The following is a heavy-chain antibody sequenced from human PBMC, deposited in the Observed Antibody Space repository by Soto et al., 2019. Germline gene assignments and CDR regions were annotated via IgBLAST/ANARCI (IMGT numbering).Heavy chain of an antibody. J-gene: IGHJ6*02. CDR2: LHSGGDT. Sequence: EVQLVESGGGLVQPGGSLRLSCAASGIPVSSNYMTWVRQAPGKGLEWVSVLHSGGDTYYANSVKGRFTISRHDSTNTLFRQKNSLTPEDTAVYSCARDGPYCYASLMDVWGQGTTVTVSS. CDR3: ARDGPYCYASLMDV. D-gene: IGHD2-2*01. V-gene: IGHV3-53*04. CDR1: GIPVSSNY.